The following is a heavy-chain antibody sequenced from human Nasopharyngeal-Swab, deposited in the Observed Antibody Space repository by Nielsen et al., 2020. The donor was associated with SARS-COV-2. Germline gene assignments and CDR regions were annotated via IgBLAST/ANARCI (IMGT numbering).Heavy chain of an antibody. D-gene: IGHD4-17*01. V-gene: IGHV3-23*01. J-gene: IGHJ3*02. Sequence: GESLKISCAASGFTFSSSAMSWVRQAPGKGPEWVSAISGSGGSTYYADSVKGRFTISRDNSKNTLYLQMNSLRAEDTAVYYCAKVLSHYGDYGNDAFDIWGQGTMVTVSS. CDR2: ISGSGGST. CDR3: AKVLSHYGDYGNDAFDI. CDR1: GFTFSSSA.